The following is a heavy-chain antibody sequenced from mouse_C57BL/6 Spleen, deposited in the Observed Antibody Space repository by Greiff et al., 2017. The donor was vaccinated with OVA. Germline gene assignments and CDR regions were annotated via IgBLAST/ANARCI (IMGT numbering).Heavy chain of an antibody. CDR3: ARPSGVLPAY. Sequence: EVKLVESGGGLVQPGGSLKLSCAASGFTFSDYYMYWVRQTPEKRLEWVAYISNGGGSTNYPDTVKGRSTIARDNAKNTLYLQMSRLKSEDTAMYYCARPSGVLPAYWGQGTLVTVSA. D-gene: IGHD1-1*01. CDR2: ISNGGGST. V-gene: IGHV5-12*01. J-gene: IGHJ3*01. CDR1: GFTFSDYY.